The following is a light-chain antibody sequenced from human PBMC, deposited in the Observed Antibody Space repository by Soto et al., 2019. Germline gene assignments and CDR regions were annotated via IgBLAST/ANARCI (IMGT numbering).Light chain of an antibody. CDR3: QQLFDSPIT. V-gene: IGKV1-39*01. Sequence: DIQMTQSPSSLSASIGDRVTITCRASQTISNYFNWYQQKPGKAPKLLIYAASTLESGVPSRFSATVSGTEFSLTITSLQPEDFATYYCQQLFDSPITFGQGTRLEIK. CDR2: AAS. J-gene: IGKJ5*01. CDR1: QTISNY.